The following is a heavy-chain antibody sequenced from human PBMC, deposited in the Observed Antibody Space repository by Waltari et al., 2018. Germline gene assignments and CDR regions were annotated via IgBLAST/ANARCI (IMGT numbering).Heavy chain of an antibody. Sequence: QVHLVESGGGVVQPGGSLRLSCAASGFSFSAYAMYWVRQAPGKGGEWVSHIQPDGGDKFYGDSGKGRFSISRDDSRNTLFLHMHSLRDEDTAVYYCAKDLKGAWTIDYWGQGTLVTVSS. CDR3: AKDLKGAWTIDY. D-gene: IGHD1-26*01. CDR1: GFSFSAYA. CDR2: IQPDGGDK. J-gene: IGHJ4*02. V-gene: IGHV3-30*02.